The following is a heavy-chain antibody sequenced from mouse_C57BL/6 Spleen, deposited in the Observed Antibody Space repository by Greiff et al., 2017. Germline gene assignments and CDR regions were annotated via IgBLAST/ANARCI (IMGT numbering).Heavy chain of an antibody. CDR1: GYTFTDHT. J-gene: IGHJ2*01. CDR2: IYPRDGST. CDR3: ARFSYYYGSDY. V-gene: IGHV1-78*01. D-gene: IGHD1-1*01. Sequence: QVQLQQSDAELVKPGASVKISCKVSGYTFTDHTIHWMKQRPEQGLEWIGYIYPRDGSTKYNEKFKGKATLNADKSSSTPYMQLNSLTSEDSAVCFCARFSYYYGSDYWGQGTTLTVSS.